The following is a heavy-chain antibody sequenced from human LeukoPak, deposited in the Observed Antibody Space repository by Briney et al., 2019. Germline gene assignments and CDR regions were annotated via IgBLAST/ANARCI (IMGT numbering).Heavy chain of an antibody. J-gene: IGHJ4*02. CDR3: ARLFNFYGSGTYYPFDS. D-gene: IGHD3-10*01. V-gene: IGHV3-20*04. CDR1: GFTFPDYG. Sequence: GGSLRLSCAASGFTFPDYGMSWVRLAPGKGLEWVSGVDLNDGSTHYADSVKGRFTISRDNAKNSLYLQMNTLRAEDTAVYYCARLFNFYGSGTYYPFDSWGQGALVTVSS. CDR2: VDLNDGST.